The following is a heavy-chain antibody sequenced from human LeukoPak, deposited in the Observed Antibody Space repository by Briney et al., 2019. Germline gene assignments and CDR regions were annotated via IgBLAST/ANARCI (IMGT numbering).Heavy chain of an antibody. CDR3: AAVYSSGWDLDY. Sequence: EASVKVSCKASGFTFTSSAVQWVRQARGQRLEWIGWIVVGSGNTNYAQKFQERVTITRDMSTSTAYMELSSLRSEDTAVYYCAAVYSSGWDLDYWGQGTLVTVSP. D-gene: IGHD6-19*01. CDR1: GFTFTSSA. V-gene: IGHV1-58*01. J-gene: IGHJ4*02. CDR2: IVVGSGNT.